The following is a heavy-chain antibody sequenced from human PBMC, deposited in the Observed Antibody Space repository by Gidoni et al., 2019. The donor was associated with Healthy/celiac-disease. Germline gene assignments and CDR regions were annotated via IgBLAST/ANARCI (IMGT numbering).Heavy chain of an antibody. CDR3: ARDGLTYYYGSGSRGMDV. Sequence: QVQLFESGGGVVQPGWSLRLSCAASVFTFSSYGMHWVRQAPGKGLEWVAVIWYDGSNKYYADSVKGRFTISRDNSKNTLYLQMNSLRAEDTAVYYCARDGLTYYYGSGSRGMDVWGQGTTVTVSS. CDR1: VFTFSSYG. J-gene: IGHJ6*02. D-gene: IGHD3-10*01. CDR2: IWYDGSNK. V-gene: IGHV3-33*01.